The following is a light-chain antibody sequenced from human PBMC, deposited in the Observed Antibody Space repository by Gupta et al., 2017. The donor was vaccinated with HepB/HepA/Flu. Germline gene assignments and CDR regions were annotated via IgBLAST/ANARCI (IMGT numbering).Light chain of an antibody. Sequence: DIQMTQSPSTLSASIGDRVTITCRASQSISTWLAWYQQKPEKAPKLLIYKASSSESGVPSRFSGSGSGTEFTLTISSLQPDDFATYYCQQYDSHLCSFGQGTKLEIK. CDR2: KAS. CDR3: QQYDSHLCS. V-gene: IGKV1-5*03. CDR1: QSISTW. J-gene: IGKJ2*04.